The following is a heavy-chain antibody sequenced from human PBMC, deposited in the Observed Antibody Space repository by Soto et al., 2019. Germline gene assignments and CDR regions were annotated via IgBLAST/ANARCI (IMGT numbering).Heavy chain of an antibody. Sequence: QITLKESGPTLVQPTQTLTLTCTFSGFSLSSWGVGVTWIRQPPGKALEWLAFISWDDDKRYSPSLKTRLNISKDTAKNQVVLRMTNVDPVDTATYYCAHSYDSSGYPCPQNGLDVWGQGTAVTVSS. CDR2: ISWDDDK. CDR3: AHSYDSSGYPCPQNGLDV. D-gene: IGHD3-22*01. J-gene: IGHJ6*02. V-gene: IGHV2-5*02. CDR1: GFSLSSWGVG.